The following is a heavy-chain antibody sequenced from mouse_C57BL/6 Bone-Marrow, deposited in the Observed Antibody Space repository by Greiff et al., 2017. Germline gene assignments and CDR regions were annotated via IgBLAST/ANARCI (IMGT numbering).Heavy chain of an antibody. Sequence: QVQLQQSGAELARPGASVKLSCKASGYTFTSYGLSWVKQRTGQGLEWIGEIYPRSGNTYYNATFKGKATLTADKSSSTAYMELRSLTSEDPAVYFCARAKVHYYAMDYWGQGTSVTVSA. CDR3: ARAKVHYYAMDY. CDR1: GYTFTSYG. V-gene: IGHV1-81*01. J-gene: IGHJ4*01. D-gene: IGHD2-14*01. CDR2: IYPRSGNT.